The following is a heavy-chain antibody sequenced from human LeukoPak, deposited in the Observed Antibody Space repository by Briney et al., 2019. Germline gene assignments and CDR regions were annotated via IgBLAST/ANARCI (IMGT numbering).Heavy chain of an antibody. J-gene: IGHJ4*02. CDR2: INPSGGST. CDR3: ARGSYYYDSSGYYSPFDY. V-gene: IGHV1-46*01. Sequence: ASVKVSCKASGYTFTSYYMHWVRQAPGQGLEWMGIINPSGGSTSYAQKFQGRVTITADESTSTAYMELSSLRSEDTAVYYCARGSYYYDSSGYYSPFDYWGQGTLVTVSS. CDR1: GYTFTSYY. D-gene: IGHD3-22*01.